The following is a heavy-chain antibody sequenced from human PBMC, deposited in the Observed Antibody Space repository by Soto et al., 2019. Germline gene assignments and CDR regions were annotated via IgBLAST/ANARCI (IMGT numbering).Heavy chain of an antibody. V-gene: IGHV3-23*01. CDR2: ISGSGGST. CDR3: AKDGGVDVGWSYLYGHDQ. D-gene: IGHD3-16*02. Sequence: PGGSLRLSCSSSGFTFRSYGMSWVRQAPVQGLEWVSAISGSGGSTYYADSVKGRFTISRDNSKNTLYLQMNSLRAEDAAVYYCAKDGGVDVGWSYLYGHDQCGKATQGTVS. J-gene: IGHJ4*02. CDR1: GFTFRSYG.